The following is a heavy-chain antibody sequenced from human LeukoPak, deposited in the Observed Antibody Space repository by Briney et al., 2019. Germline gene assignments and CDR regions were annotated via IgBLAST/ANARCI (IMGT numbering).Heavy chain of an antibody. Sequence: GGSLRLSCGASGFTFSSHAMTWVRQAPGKGLEWVSAISISGDTTYYADAVKGRFTISRDNSKNTLYLQMNSLRAEDTAVYYCAKEAYFLDYWGQGTLVTVSS. CDR2: ISISGDTT. V-gene: IGHV3-23*01. J-gene: IGHJ4*02. CDR1: GFTFSSHA. CDR3: AKEAYFLDY. D-gene: IGHD3-10*01.